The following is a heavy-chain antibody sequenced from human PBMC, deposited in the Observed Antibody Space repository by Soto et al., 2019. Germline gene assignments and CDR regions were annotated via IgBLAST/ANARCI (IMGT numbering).Heavy chain of an antibody. CDR1: GFTFSSYG. CDR3: ARDHLGEKAELLLYYFYY. CDR2: IWYDGRNK. J-gene: IGHJ4*02. Sequence: QVQLVESGGGVVQPGRSLRLSCAASGFTFSSYGMHWVRQAPGKGLEWVAVIWYDGRNKYYADSAKGRFTISRDNPKNTLYLQMNSLRAEDTAVYYCARDHLGEKAELLLYYFYYWGQGTLVTVSS. D-gene: IGHD2-2*02. V-gene: IGHV3-33*01.